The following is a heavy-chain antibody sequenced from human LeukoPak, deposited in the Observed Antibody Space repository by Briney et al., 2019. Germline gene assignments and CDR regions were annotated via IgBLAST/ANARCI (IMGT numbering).Heavy chain of an antibody. Sequence: SETLSLTCTVSGGSISSYYWGWIRQPPGRGLEWIGSIYYSGSTYYNPSLKSRVTISVDTSKNQFSLKLSSVTAADTAVYYCARGNYCSSTSCYAPFFDYWGQGTLVTVSS. CDR2: IYYSGST. J-gene: IGHJ4*02. V-gene: IGHV4-39*07. CDR3: ARGNYCSSTSCYAPFFDY. CDR1: GGSISSYY. D-gene: IGHD2-2*01.